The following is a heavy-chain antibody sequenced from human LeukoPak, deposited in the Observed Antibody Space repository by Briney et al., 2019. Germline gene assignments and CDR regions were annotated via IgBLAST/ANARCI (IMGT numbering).Heavy chain of an antibody. CDR3: AREILGGFNPGAY. J-gene: IGHJ4*02. CDR1: LDSTTSNF. Sequence: SETLSLTCTVSLDSTTSNFWSWVRQPPGKGLEWIGEIHRSGSPNYNPSLQSRVTISIDRSRNQIALELSSVPAPDTAVYYCAREILGGFNPGAYWGQGTLVPVSP. CDR2: IHRSGSP. D-gene: IGHD1-14*01. V-gene: IGHV4-4*02.